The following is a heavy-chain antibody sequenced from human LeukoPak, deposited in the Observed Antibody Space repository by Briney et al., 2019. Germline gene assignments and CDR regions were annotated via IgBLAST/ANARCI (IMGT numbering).Heavy chain of an antibody. J-gene: IGHJ4*02. D-gene: IGHD3-9*01. CDR2: IFYSGNT. CDR1: GGSVSNSHYY. Sequence: SETLSLTCAVSGGSVSNSHYYWAWVRQPPGKGLEWLGSIFYSGNTHYNPSLKSPVTISIDTSKNQFSLKVSSVTAADTAIYYCARDLSFDWFPYYFDYWGQGILVTVSS. V-gene: IGHV4-39*07. CDR3: ARDLSFDWFPYYFDY.